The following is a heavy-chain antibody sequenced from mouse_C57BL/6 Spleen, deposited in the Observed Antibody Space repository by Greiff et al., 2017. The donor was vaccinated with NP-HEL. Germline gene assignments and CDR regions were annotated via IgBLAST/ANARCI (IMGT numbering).Heavy chain of an antibody. CDR3: ARSAYDSYAMDY. J-gene: IGHJ4*01. V-gene: IGHV1-54*01. D-gene: IGHD6-5*01. CDR1: GYAFTNYL. CDR2: INPGSGGT. Sequence: VQRVESGAELVRPGTSVKVSCKASGYAFTNYLIEWVKQRPGQGLEWIGVINPGSGGTNYNEKFKGKATLTADKSSSTAYMQLSSLTSEDSAVYFCARSAYDSYAMDYWGQGTSVTVSS.